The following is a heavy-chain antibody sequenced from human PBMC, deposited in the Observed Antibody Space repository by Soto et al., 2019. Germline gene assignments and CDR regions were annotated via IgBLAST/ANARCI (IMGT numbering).Heavy chain of an antibody. Sequence: EVHLLESGGGLVQPGGSLRLSCAASGFTFSSYAVSWARQTPGKGLEWVSTISASGAYTYYADSVKGRFTISRDNSKNTLYLHMRSLRAGDTATYYCAKEVIAARPYYFDYWGQGTLVTVSS. CDR1: GFTFSSYA. D-gene: IGHD6-6*01. CDR3: AKEVIAARPYYFDY. J-gene: IGHJ4*02. CDR2: ISASGAYT. V-gene: IGHV3-23*01.